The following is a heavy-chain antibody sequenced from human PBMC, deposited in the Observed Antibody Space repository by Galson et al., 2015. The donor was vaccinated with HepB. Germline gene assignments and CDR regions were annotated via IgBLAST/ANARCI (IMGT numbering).Heavy chain of an antibody. CDR2: ISGGGDST. V-gene: IGHV3-23*01. CDR3: ARYLLRGGFYYYYGMDV. J-gene: IGHJ6*02. CDR1: GFAFSSYA. Sequence: SLRLSCAASGFAFSSYAMNWVRQAPGKGLDWVSSISGGGDSTFYADSVKGRFTISRDNSKNTLYLQMNSLRAEDTAVYYCARYLLRGGFYYYYGMDVWGPGNTVTVSS. D-gene: IGHD2-2*01.